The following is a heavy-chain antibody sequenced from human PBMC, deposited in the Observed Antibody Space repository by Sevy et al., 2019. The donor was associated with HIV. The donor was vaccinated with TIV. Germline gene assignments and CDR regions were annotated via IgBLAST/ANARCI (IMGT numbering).Heavy chain of an antibody. CDR3: ARDRGGYSGYDYYYYGMDV. CDR1: GGSISSSNW. J-gene: IGHJ6*02. V-gene: IGHV4-4*02. CDR2: IYHSGST. D-gene: IGHD5-12*01. Sequence: SETLSLTCAVSGGSISSSNWWSWVRQPPGKGLEWIGEIYHSGSTNYNPSLKSRVTISVDKSKNQFSLKLSSVTAAETAVYYCARDRGGYSGYDYYYYGMDVWGQGTTVTVSS.